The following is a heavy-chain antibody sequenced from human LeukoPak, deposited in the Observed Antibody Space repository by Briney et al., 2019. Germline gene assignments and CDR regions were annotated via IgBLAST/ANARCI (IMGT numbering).Heavy chain of an antibody. Sequence: SETLSLTCTVSGYSISSGYYWGWIRQPPGKGLEWIGSIYHSGSTYYNPSLKSRVTISVDTSKNQFSLKLSSVTAADTAVYYCALGVFLPADYWGQGTLVTVSS. CDR2: IYHSGST. V-gene: IGHV4-38-2*02. CDR3: ALGVFLPADY. CDR1: GYSISSGYY. D-gene: IGHD1-14*01. J-gene: IGHJ4*02.